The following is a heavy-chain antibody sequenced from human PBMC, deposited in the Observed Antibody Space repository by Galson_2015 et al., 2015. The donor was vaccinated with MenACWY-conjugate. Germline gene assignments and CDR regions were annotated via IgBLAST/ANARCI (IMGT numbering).Heavy chain of an antibody. CDR3: ARDKFRFGTTSAYPGALDS. CDR1: GFTFNNFG. J-gene: IGHJ4*02. D-gene: IGHD1-7*01. CDR2: LSYDGSVK. V-gene: IGHV3-30*15. Sequence: SLRLSCAASGFTFNNFGIHWVRRAPGKGLEWVAFLSYDGSVKSYADSVKGRFAISRDNSENTLYLQMSSLSNDDTAVYYCARDKFRFGTTSAYPGALDSWGQGTPVTFSS.